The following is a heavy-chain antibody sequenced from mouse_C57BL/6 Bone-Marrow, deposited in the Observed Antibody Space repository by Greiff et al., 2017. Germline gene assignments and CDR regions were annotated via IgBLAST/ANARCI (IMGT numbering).Heavy chain of an antibody. D-gene: IGHD1-1*01. J-gene: IGHJ1*03. CDR3: AREKKLLRYPSYWYFDV. Sequence: EVQLQQSGPELVKPGASVKISCKASGYTFTDYYMNWVKQSHGKSLEWIGDINPNNGGTSYNQKFKGKATLTVDKSSSTAYMELRSLTSEHSAVYYCAREKKLLRYPSYWYFDVWGTGTTVTVSS. CDR2: INPNNGGT. V-gene: IGHV1-26*01. CDR1: GYTFTDYY.